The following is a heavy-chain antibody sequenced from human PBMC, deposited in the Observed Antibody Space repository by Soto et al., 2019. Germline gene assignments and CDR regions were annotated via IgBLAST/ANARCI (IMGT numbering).Heavy chain of an antibody. CDR2: IIPIFGTA. CDR1: GYTFTSYD. D-gene: IGHD3-3*01. V-gene: IGHV1-69*13. J-gene: IGHJ6*02. CDR3: ARANRTYYDFWSGSDYYYYGMDV. Sequence: GASVKVSCKASGYTFTSYDINWVRQATGQGLEWMGWIIPIFGTANYAQKFQGRVTITADESTSTAYMELSSLRSEDTAVYYCARANRTYYDFWSGSDYYYYGMDVWGQGTTVTVSS.